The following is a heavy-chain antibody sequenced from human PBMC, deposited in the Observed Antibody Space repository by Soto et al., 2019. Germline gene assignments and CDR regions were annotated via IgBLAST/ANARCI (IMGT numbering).Heavy chain of an antibody. J-gene: IGHJ6*02. CDR3: ARGRKKRHFYNYGLDV. CDR2: INDSGYS. Sequence: KASETLSLTCAVYVGSFSGYYWTWVRQSQGKGLEWIGEINDSGYSKYNPSLKSRVTMSVDTSKSQFSVTLTSVTAADTAVYFCARGRKKRHFYNYGLDVWGPGTTVTVSS. V-gene: IGHV4-34*01. CDR1: VGSFSGYY.